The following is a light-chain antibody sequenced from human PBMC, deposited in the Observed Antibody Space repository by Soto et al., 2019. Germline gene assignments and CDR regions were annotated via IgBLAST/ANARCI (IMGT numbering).Light chain of an antibody. CDR3: QQYYSTLMT. CDR1: QSVLFSSNNKNY. V-gene: IGKV4-1*01. CDR2: WSS. J-gene: IGKJ1*01. Sequence: DIVMTQSPDSLAVSLGERATSNCKSSQSVLFSSNNKNYLAWYQQKPGQPPKLLSYWSSTRESGVPDRFSGSGSRTDFTLTISTLPAEDVAVYSCQQYYSTLMTFGQGTQVYIK.